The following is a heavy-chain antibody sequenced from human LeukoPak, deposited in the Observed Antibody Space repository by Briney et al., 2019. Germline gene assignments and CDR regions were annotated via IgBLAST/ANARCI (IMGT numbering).Heavy chain of an antibody. CDR1: GFSSSTYA. V-gene: IGHV3-30*04. J-gene: IGHJ4*02. Sequence: GKSLRLSCAASGFSSSTYAMHWVRQAPGKGLEWVAVLSYDGFNKYYADSVKGRFTISRDNSKNTLYLQMHNMRAEDTAVYYCARDPNVLQYFDWTFDYWGQGTLVTVSS. CDR3: ARDPNVLQYFDWTFDY. CDR2: LSYDGFNK. D-gene: IGHD3-9*01.